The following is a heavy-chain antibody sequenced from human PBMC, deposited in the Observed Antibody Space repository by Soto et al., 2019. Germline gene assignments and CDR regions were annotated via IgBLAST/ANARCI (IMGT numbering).Heavy chain of an antibody. CDR2: ISWNCGSI. J-gene: IGHJ4*02. CDR3: ESDIASDVRAPPSFDY. V-gene: IGHV3-9*01. CDR1: GFTFDDYA. Sequence: GGSLRLSCAASGFTFDDYAMHWVRQAPGKGLEWVSGISWNCGSIGYADSVKGRFTISIDNHKNSLYLQMNSLRVEDTALYYCESDIASDVRAPPSFDYWGQGTLVTVSS.